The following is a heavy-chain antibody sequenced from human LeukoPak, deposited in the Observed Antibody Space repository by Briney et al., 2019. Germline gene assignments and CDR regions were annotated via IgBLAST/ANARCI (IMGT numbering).Heavy chain of an antibody. V-gene: IGHV3-21*01. CDR2: ISTSSSYI. D-gene: IGHD3-22*01. CDR3: ARDGGDYYDSSGYPFHH. CDR1: GFTFGSYN. Sequence: GGSLRLSCAASGFTFGSYNMNWLRQAPGKGLEWVSSISTSSSYIYYADSVKGRFTISRDNAKKSLYLQMNSLRAGDTAVYYCARDGGDYYDSSGYPFHHWGQGTLVTVSS. J-gene: IGHJ1*01.